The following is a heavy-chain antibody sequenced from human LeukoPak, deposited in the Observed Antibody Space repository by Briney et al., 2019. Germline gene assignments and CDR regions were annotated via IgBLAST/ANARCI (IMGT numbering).Heavy chain of an antibody. CDR3: ARRWVYDKRAFDA. Sequence: SQTLSLTCTVSGGSISSGGYYWSWIRQPPGKGLEWIGYIYYTGTTDSNPSLKSRVTISLDTSKNQFSLNLSSVTAADTAVYYCARRWVYDKRAFDAWGQGTMVTVSS. D-gene: IGHD3-16*01. CDR1: GGSISSGGYY. V-gene: IGHV4-61*08. CDR2: IYYTGTT. J-gene: IGHJ3*01.